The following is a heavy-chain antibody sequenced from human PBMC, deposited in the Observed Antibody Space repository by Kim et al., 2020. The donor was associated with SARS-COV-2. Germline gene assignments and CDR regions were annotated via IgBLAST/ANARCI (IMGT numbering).Heavy chain of an antibody. CDR3: ARNRRDD. J-gene: IGHJ4*02. CDR1: GFIFTTSW. V-gene: IGHV3-7*01. CDR2: MNQDGGAI. Sequence: GGSLRLSCVGSGFIFTTSWMIWVRQAPGKGLEWVACMNQDGGAIYYVDSVKGRFTISRDSTKNSLFLQMDSLRDEDTAVYYCARNRRDDWGQGTLATVSS.